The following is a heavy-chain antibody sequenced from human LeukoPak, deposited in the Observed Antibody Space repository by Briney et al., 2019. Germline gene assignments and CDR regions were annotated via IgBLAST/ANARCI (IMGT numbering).Heavy chain of an antibody. D-gene: IGHD4-17*01. CDR1: GGSISSSSHY. CDR2: IYYSGST. CDR3: ARGEYGEWDY. V-gene: IGHV4-39*07. Sequence: SETLSLTCSASGGSISSSSHYWDWIRQPPGEGLEWIGSIYYSGSTYYNPSLKSRVTISVDTSKNQFSLKLSSVTAADTAVYYCARGEYGEWDYWGQGTLVTVSS. J-gene: IGHJ4*02.